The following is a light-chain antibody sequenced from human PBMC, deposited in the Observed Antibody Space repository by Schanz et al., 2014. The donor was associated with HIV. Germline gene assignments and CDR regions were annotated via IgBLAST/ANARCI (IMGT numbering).Light chain of an antibody. CDR1: SSNIGTYN. CDR2: TQD. J-gene: IGLJ2*01. CDR3: AAWDDSLNGVL. V-gene: IGLV1-44*01. Sequence: QSVLTQPPSTSGPPGQRVTISCSGSSSNIGTYNVNWYQQLPGTAPRLLIYTQDQRPSGVPDRFSGSKSGTSASLAISGLQSEDEADYYCAAWDDSLNGVLFGGGTKLTVL.